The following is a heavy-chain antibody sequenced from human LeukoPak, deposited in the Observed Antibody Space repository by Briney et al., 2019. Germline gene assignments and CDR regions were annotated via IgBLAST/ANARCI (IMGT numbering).Heavy chain of an antibody. V-gene: IGHV1-3*04. Sequence: ASVKVSCKASGYTFTSYTMHWVRQAPGQRLEWMGWINTGNGNTKYSQEFQGRVTITRDTSASTAYMELSSLRSDDTAVYYCAREYYYDSSGYYRTVDYWGQGTLVTVSS. CDR3: AREYYYDSSGYYRTVDY. CDR2: INTGNGNT. D-gene: IGHD3-22*01. J-gene: IGHJ4*02. CDR1: GYTFTSYT.